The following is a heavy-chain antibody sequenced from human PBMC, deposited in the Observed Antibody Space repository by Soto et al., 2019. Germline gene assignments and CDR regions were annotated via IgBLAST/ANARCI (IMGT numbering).Heavy chain of an antibody. CDR2: INNDATYR. CDR3: GKGDTIFGVVDD. D-gene: IGHD3-3*01. J-gene: IGHJ4*02. Sequence: GSLRLSCSGPGFTFSDYFITWIRQAPGKGLEWISYINNDATYRKYADSVKGRFTVSRDNAKNSVFLQMNSLRPEDTALYYCGKGDTIFGVVDDWGPGTLVTVSS. CDR1: GFTFSDYF. V-gene: IGHV3-11*06.